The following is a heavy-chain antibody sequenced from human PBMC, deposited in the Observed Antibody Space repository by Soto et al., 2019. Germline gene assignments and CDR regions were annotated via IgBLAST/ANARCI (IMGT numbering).Heavy chain of an antibody. V-gene: IGHV3-30-3*01. CDR2: ISYDGSNK. CDR3: ARDKGELNYDILPGYSAYYYYGMDV. D-gene: IGHD3-9*01. CDR1: GFTSSSYP. Sequence: LRLSCSPSGFTSSSYPMHFVLHAPGKSPGPVAVISYDGSNKYYADSVKGRFTIPRDNSKNTLYLQMNSLRAEDTAVYYCARDKGELNYDILPGYSAYYYYGMDVWGQGTTVTVSS. J-gene: IGHJ6*02.